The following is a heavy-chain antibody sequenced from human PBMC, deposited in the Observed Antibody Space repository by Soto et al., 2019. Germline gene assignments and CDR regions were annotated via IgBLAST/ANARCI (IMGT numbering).Heavy chain of an antibody. D-gene: IGHD5-12*01. CDR3: ARDLEYSGYDEGY. Sequence: GGSLRLSCAASGFTFSSYGMHWVRQAPGKGLEWVAVIWYDGSNKYYADSVKGRFTISRDNSKNTLYLQMNSLRAEDTAVYYCARDLEYSGYDEGYWGQGTLVTVSS. J-gene: IGHJ4*02. CDR2: IWYDGSNK. V-gene: IGHV3-33*01. CDR1: GFTFSSYG.